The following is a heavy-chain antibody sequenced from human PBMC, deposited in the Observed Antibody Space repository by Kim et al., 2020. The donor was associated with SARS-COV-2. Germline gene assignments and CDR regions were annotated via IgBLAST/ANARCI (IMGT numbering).Heavy chain of an antibody. CDR2: ISYSGST. D-gene: IGHD3-3*01. CDR3: ARAPPATIFGVVTAFYY. CDR1: GGSISSYY. J-gene: IGHJ4*02. Sequence: SATLSLTCTVSGGSISSYYWSWIRQPPGKGLEWIWYISYSGSTNYNPSLKSRGTISVDTSKNQFSLKLGSVTAADTAVYYCARAPPATIFGVVTAFYYWGQGTLVTVSS. V-gene: IGHV4-59*13.